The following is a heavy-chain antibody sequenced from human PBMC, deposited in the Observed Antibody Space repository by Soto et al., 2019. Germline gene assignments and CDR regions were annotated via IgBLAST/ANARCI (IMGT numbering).Heavy chain of an antibody. D-gene: IGHD5-18*01. CDR2: IFSNDEK. V-gene: IGHV2-26*01. Sequence: QVTLKESGPVLVKPTETLTLTCTVSGFSLSNARMGVSWIRQPPGKALEWLAHIFSNDEKSYSTSLKSRLTISKDTSKSQVVLTMTNMDPVDTATYYCARGKKPGTAMVTYYYYYGMDVWGQGTTVTVSS. CDR1: GFSLSNARMG. CDR3: ARGKKPGTAMVTYYYYYGMDV. J-gene: IGHJ6*02.